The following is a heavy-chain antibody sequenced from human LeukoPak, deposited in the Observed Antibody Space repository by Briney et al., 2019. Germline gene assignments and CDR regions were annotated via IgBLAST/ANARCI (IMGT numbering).Heavy chain of an antibody. CDR1: AFTFSSYW. J-gene: IGHJ4*02. CDR3: AREATVVTIFDY. V-gene: IGHV3-7*01. D-gene: IGHD4-23*01. Sequence: PGGSLRLSCEASAFTFSSYWMSWVRQAPGKGLEWVANIKQDGSEKYYVDSVKGRFTISRDNAKNSLYLQMNSLRAEDTAVYYCAREATVVTIFDYWGQGTLVTVSS. CDR2: IKQDGSEK.